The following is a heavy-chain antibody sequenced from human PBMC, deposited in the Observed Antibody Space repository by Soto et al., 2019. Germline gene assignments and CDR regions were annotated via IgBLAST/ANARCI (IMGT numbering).Heavy chain of an antibody. CDR1: GGSISSYY. D-gene: IGHD1-26*01. J-gene: IGHJ4*02. CDR3: ARRYGGNFDY. CDR2: IYYSGST. Sequence: SETLSLTCAVSGGSISSYYWSWIRQPPGKGLEWIGYIYYSGSTNYNPSLKSRVTISVDTSKNQFSLKLTSVTAADTAVYYCARRYGGNFDYWGPGTLVTVSS. V-gene: IGHV4-59*01.